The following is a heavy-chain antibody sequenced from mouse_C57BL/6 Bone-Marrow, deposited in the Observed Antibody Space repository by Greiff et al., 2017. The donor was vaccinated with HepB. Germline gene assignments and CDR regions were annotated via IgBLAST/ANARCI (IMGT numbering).Heavy chain of an antibody. Sequence: LQESGPELVKPGASVKISCKASGYAFSSSWMNWVKQRPGKGLEWIGRIYPGDGDTNYNGKFKGKATLTADKSSSTAYMQLSSLTSEDSAVYFCAREIYYYGSSSAWFAYWGQGTLVTVSA. D-gene: IGHD1-1*01. CDR1: GYAFSSSW. CDR3: AREIYYYGSSSAWFAY. V-gene: IGHV1-82*01. J-gene: IGHJ3*01. CDR2: IYPGDGDT.